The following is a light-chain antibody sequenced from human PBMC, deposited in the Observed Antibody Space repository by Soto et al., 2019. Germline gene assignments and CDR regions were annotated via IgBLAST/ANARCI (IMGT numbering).Light chain of an antibody. Sequence: QSALTQPASVSVSPGQSITISCTGTGSDVGTYNRVSWYQQPPGTAPKLIIYEVRNRPSGVSNRFSGSKSGNTAYLTISGLQAEDEADYFCNSYTTRSTYVFGTGTKVTVL. CDR1: GSDVGTYNR. J-gene: IGLJ1*01. CDR2: EVR. CDR3: NSYTTRSTYV. V-gene: IGLV2-14*01.